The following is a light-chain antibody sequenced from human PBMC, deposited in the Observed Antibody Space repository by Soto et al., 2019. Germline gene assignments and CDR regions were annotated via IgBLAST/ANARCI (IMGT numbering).Light chain of an antibody. V-gene: IGLV3-1*01. CDR1: KLGDKY. J-gene: IGLJ2*01. CDR3: QAWDSSIVV. Sequence: SYELTQPPSVSVSPGQTASITCSGDKLGDKYASWYQQRPGQSPMLVIYEDTKRPSGIPERFSGSTSGNTATLTISGTQAMDEAEYYCQAWDSSIVVFGGGTKLTVL. CDR2: EDT.